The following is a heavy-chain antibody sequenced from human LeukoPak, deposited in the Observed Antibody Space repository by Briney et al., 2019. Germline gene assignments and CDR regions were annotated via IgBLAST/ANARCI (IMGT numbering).Heavy chain of an antibody. CDR3: ARGAPTLMATTRPKRYYFDY. CDR1: GYTFTSYG. D-gene: IGHD5-24*01. Sequence: ASVKVSCKASGYTFTSYGISWVRQAPGQGLEWMGWISAYNGNTNYAQKLQGRVTMTTDTSTSTAYMELRSLRSDDTAVYYCARGAPTLMATTRPKRYYFDYWGQGTLVTVSS. J-gene: IGHJ4*02. V-gene: IGHV1-18*01. CDR2: ISAYNGNT.